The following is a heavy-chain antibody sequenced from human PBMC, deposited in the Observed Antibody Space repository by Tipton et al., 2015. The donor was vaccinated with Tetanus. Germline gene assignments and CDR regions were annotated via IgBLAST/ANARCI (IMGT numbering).Heavy chain of an antibody. D-gene: IGHD1-26*01. CDR1: GGPITRGDYY. CDR2: IYFSGNT. CDR3: ARDFREGATTTLGNDVFGI. V-gene: IGHV4-30-4*01. Sequence: LRLSCTVSGGPITRGDYYWNWIRQSPGKGPEWLGNIYFSGNTHYNPSLGSRISMSVDTSKNQFSLKVSSVTAADTAVYYCARDFREGATTTLGNDVFGIWGQGTMVTVS. J-gene: IGHJ3*02.